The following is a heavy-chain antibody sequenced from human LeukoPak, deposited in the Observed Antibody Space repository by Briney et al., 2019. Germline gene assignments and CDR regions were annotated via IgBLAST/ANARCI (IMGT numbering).Heavy chain of an antibody. CDR2: IYYSGST. CDR3: ARDQLELKIFDP. J-gene: IGHJ5*02. CDR1: GGPISSGGYY. Sequence: SETLSLTCTVSGGPISSGGYYWSWIRQHPGKGLEWIGYIYYSGSTYYNPSLKSRVTISVDTSKNQFSLKLSSVTAADTAVYYCARDQLELKIFDPWGQGTLVTVSS. D-gene: IGHD1-7*01. V-gene: IGHV4-31*03.